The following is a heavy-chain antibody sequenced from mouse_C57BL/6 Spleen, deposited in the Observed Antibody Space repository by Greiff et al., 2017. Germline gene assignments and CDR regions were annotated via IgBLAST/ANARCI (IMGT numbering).Heavy chain of an antibody. V-gene: IGHV1-59*01. CDR1: GYTFTSYW. CDR3: ARREDSLAY. J-gene: IGHJ3*01. CDR2: IDPSDSYT. Sequence: VQLQQPGAELVRPGTSVKLSCKASGYTFTSYWMHWVKQRPGQGLEWIGVIDPSDSYTNYNQKFKGKATLTVDTSSSKAYMQLSSLTSEDSAVYYCARREDSLAYWGQGTLVTVSA.